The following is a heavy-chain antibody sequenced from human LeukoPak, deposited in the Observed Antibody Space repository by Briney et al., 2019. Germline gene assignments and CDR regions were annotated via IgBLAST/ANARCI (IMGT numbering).Heavy chain of an antibody. D-gene: IGHD6-19*01. CDR3: ARVPYNSGWYFDY. J-gene: IGHJ4*02. CDR2: IKEDGSEK. Sequence: GGSLRLSCAAPGFTFSRHRMNWVRQTPGKGLEWVANIKEDGSEKYYVDSVKGRFTISRDNAKNSLYLQMDSLRAEDTAVYYCARVPYNSGWYFDYWGQGTLVTVSS. V-gene: IGHV3-7*01. CDR1: GFTFSRHR.